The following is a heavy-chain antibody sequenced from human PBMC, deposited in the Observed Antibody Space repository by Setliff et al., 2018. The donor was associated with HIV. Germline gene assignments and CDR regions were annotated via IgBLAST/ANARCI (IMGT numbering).Heavy chain of an antibody. J-gene: IGHJ4*02. CDR2: IFSSGNT. Sequence: SETLSLTCEASGGSISNYYWSWIRQPAGKGLEWIGRIFSSGNTYYNPSLKSRVTMSVDTSKNQFSLNLNSVTAADTAIYYCGRAPFPVAGFDYFDHWGQGAQVTVSS. CDR1: GGSISNYY. CDR3: GRAPFPVAGFDYFDH. V-gene: IGHV4-4*07. D-gene: IGHD6-19*01.